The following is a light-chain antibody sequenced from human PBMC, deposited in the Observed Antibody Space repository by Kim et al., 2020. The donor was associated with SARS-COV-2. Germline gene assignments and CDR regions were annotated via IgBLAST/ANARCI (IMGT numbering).Light chain of an antibody. Sequence: GTLPCNGSSSNSGAGYVVHWYPQLPGTAPSFLLYGNSNRPSGVPNRCSGAKSGTSAALAITGLQAEDEADYYGQSYDSSLSALYVFGTGTKVTVL. J-gene: IGLJ1*01. V-gene: IGLV1-40*01. CDR2: GNS. CDR3: QSYDSSLSALYV. CDR1: SSNSGAGYV.